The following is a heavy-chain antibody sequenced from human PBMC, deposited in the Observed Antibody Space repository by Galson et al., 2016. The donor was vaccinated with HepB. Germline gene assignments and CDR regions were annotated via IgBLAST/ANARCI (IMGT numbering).Heavy chain of an antibody. Sequence: SVKVSCKASGYTFISYYIHWVRQAPGQGLEWMGWINPLSGGTKYAQKFQGWVTLTRDTSISTAYMELSRLSSDDTAVYYCARVSDYDILTGYSGGVDVWGQGTPVTVSS. CDR2: INPLSGGT. V-gene: IGHV1-2*04. CDR1: GYTFISYY. D-gene: IGHD3-9*01. J-gene: IGHJ6*02. CDR3: ARVSDYDILTGYSGGVDV.